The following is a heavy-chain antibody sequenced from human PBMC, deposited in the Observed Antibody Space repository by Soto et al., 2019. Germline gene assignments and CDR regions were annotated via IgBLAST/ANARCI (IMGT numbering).Heavy chain of an antibody. CDR1: GFTFSSYG. CDR2: IWYDGSNK. D-gene: IGHD2-2*01. CDR3: ARDVLWVVPAAMGFDY. V-gene: IGHV3-33*01. Sequence: GGSLRLSCAASGFTFSSYGMHWVRQAPGKGLEWVAVIWYDGSNKDYADSVKGRFTISRDNSKNTLYLQMNSLRAEDTAGYYCARDVLWVVPAAMGFDYWGQGTLVTVSS. J-gene: IGHJ4*02.